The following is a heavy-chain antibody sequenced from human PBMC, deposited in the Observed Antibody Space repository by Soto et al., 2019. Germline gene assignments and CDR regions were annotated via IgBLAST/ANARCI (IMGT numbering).Heavy chain of an antibody. CDR2: INHSGST. CDR3: AREAFLPSTVTTARGYYYYYYGMDV. D-gene: IGHD4-17*01. Sequence: KPSETLSLTCAVYGGSFSGYYWSWIRQPPGKGLEWIGEINHSGSTNYNPSLKSRVTISVDTSKNQFSLKLSSVTAADTAVYYCAREAFLPSTVTTARGYYYYYYGMDVWGQGTTVTVSS. CDR1: GGSFSGYY. V-gene: IGHV4-34*01. J-gene: IGHJ6*02.